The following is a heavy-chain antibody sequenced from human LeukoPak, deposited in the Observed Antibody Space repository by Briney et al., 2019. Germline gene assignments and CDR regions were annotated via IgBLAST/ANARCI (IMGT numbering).Heavy chain of an antibody. Sequence: GGSLRLSCAASGFTFSNAWMTWVRQAPGKGLEWVGRLRSKTDGGTTEYAARGEGRFTISRDDSKNTLYLQMTSLKTEDTAVYYCTTLRARSDYWGQGTLVTVSS. CDR2: LRSKTDGGTT. CDR3: TTLRARSDY. J-gene: IGHJ4*02. CDR1: GFTFSNAW. V-gene: IGHV3-15*01. D-gene: IGHD5-12*01.